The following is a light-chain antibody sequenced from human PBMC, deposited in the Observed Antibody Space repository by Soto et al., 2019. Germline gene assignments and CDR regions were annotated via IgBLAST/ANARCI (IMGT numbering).Light chain of an antibody. J-gene: IGLJ3*02. CDR2: QDS. CDR1: RLGNKY. Sequence: SYELTQPPSVSVSPGQTASITCSGDRLGNKYACWYQQKPGQSPVLVIYQDSKRPSGIPERFSGSNSGNTATLTIGGTQAMDEADYYCQVWDSSTRVFGGGTQLTVL. CDR3: QVWDSSTRV. V-gene: IGLV3-1*01.